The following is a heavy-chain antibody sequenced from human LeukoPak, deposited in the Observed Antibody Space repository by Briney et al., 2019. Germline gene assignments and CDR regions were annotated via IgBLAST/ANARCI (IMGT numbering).Heavy chain of an antibody. CDR2: IYYSRST. CDR3: ARHMGLGYSYGYPYFDY. D-gene: IGHD5-18*01. J-gene: IGHJ4*02. Sequence: MASETLSLTCTVSGGSISSYYWSWIRQPPGKGLEWIGYIYYSRSTNYSPSLKSRVTISVDTSKNQFSLKLSSVTAADTAVYYCARHMGLGYSYGYPYFDYWGQGTLVTVSS. CDR1: GGSISSYY. V-gene: IGHV4-59*08.